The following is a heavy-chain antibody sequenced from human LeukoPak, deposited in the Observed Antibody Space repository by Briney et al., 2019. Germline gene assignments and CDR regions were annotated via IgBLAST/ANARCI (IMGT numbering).Heavy chain of an antibody. V-gene: IGHV4-30-4*01. CDR2: IYYSGST. CDR3: ARVDIAAVNCYYYYGMDV. J-gene: IGHJ6*02. D-gene: IGHD6-13*01. CDR1: GGSISSGDYY. Sequence: SETLSLTCTVSGGSISSGDYYWSWIRQPPGKGLEWIGYIYYSGSTYYNPSLKSRVTISVDTSKNQFSLKLSSVTAADTAVYYCARVDIAAVNCYYYYGMDVWGQGTTVTVSS.